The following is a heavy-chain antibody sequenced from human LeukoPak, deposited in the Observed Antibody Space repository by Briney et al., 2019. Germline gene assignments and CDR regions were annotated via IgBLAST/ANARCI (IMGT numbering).Heavy chain of an antibody. D-gene: IGHD3-22*01. Sequence: SETLSLTCTVPGGSISSYYWSWIRQPPGKGLEWIGYIYYSGSTNYNPSLKSRVTISVDTSKNQFSLKLSSVTAADTAVYYCARVTGDYYDSSGYYFNWFDPWGQGTLVTVSS. J-gene: IGHJ5*02. V-gene: IGHV4-59*01. CDR3: ARVTGDYYDSSGYYFNWFDP. CDR1: GGSISSYY. CDR2: IYYSGST.